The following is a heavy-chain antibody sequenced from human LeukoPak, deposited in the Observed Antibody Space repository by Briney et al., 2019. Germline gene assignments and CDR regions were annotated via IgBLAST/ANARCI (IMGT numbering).Heavy chain of an antibody. CDR3: ARTTMVRGTYYMDV. J-gene: IGHJ6*03. V-gene: IGHV4-61*02. CDR2: VYMNRNI. Sequence: SETLSLTCTVSGDSISSGSYYWNWIRQPAGKGLEWIGRVYMNRNINYNPSLKSRVTTSADTSKNQFSLQLTSVTAADTAVYYCARTTMVRGTYYMDVWGKGTTVTISS. CDR1: GDSISSGSYY. D-gene: IGHD3-10*01.